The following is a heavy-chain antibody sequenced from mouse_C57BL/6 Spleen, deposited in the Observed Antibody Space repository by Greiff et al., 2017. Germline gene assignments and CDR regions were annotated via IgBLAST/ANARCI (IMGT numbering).Heavy chain of an antibody. CDR3: TRGSGSSFGGAMDY. J-gene: IGHJ4*01. CDR2: IDPGTGGT. CDR1: GYTFTDYA. D-gene: IGHD1-1*01. Sequence: QVQLQQSGAELVRPGASVTLSCKASGYTFTDYAMHWVKQTPVHGLEWIGAIDPGTGGTAYNQKFKGKAILTADKSSSTAYMELRSLTSEDSAVYYCTRGSGSSFGGAMDYWGQGTSVTVSS. V-gene: IGHV1-15*01.